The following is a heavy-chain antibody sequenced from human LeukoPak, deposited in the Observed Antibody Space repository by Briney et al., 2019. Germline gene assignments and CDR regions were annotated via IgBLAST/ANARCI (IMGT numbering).Heavy chain of an antibody. J-gene: IGHJ6*04. CDR1: GFTFSHYG. V-gene: IGHV3-33*06. CDR3: VKEPAPYSLGDA. D-gene: IGHD5-18*01. CDR2: VWDNGINK. Sequence: GGSLILSCGASGFTFSHYGMHWVRQAPGKGLEWVAVVWDNGINKFYADSVKGRFTISRDNSKHTVSLHMNSLRAEDTAVYYCVKEPAPYSLGDAWGKGTTVTVSS.